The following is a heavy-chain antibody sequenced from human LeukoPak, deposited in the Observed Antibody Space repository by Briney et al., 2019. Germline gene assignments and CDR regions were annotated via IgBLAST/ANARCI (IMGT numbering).Heavy chain of an antibody. J-gene: IGHJ3*02. D-gene: IGHD1-1*01. CDR3: ARDLIGRYNLFGETFDI. Sequence: PSETLSLTCTVPGGSISSSSYYWGWIRQPPGKGLEWIGSIYYSGSTYYNPSLKSRVTISVDTSKHQFSLKLSSVTAADTAMYYCARDLIGRYNLFGETFDIWGQGTMVTVSS. V-gene: IGHV4-39*07. CDR2: IYYSGST. CDR1: GGSISSSSYY.